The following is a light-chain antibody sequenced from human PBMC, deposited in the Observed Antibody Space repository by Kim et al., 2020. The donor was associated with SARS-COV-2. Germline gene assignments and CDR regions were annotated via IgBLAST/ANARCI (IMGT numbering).Light chain of an antibody. CDR2: LVS. CDR1: QSLLHSNGNTY. Sequence: DIVMNQSPLSLPVTPGEPASISCRSSQSLLHSNGNTYLDWYLQKPGQSPQLLIYLVSNRASGVPDRFSGSGSGTDFTLKISRVEAEDVGFYYRMQAPATPATFGQGTKVDIK. CDR3: MQAPATPAT. V-gene: IGKV2-28*01. J-gene: IGKJ1*01.